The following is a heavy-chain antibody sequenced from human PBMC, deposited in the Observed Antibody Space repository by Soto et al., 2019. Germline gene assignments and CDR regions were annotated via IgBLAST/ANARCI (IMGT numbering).Heavy chain of an antibody. Sequence: GGSLRLSCAASGFTFSSYAMHWVRQAPGKGLEWVAVISYDGSNKYYADSVKGRFTISRDNSKNTLYLQMNSLRAEDTAVYYCARGEKLGYYFDYWGQGTLVTVSS. CDR3: ARGEKLGYYFDY. CDR1: GFTFSSYA. V-gene: IGHV3-30*04. J-gene: IGHJ4*02. D-gene: IGHD7-27*01. CDR2: ISYDGSNK.